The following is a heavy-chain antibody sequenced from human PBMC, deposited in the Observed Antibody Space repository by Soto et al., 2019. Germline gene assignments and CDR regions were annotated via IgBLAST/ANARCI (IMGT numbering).Heavy chain of an antibody. CDR2: IYWDDDK. D-gene: IGHD6-25*01. CDR1: GFSLSTSGVG. Sequence: QITLKESGPTLVKPTQTLTLTCTFSGFSLSTSGVGVGWIRQTPGKALEWLALIYWDDDKRYSPSLKSRLSITKDTSQSQVVLTMTNMDPVDTATYYCAHYADYYYYYGMDVWGQGTTVTVSS. J-gene: IGHJ6*02. V-gene: IGHV2-5*02. CDR3: AHYADYYYYYGMDV.